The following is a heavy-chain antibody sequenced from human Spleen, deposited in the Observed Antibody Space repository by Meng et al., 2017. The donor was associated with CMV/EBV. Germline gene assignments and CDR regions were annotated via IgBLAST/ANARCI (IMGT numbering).Heavy chain of an antibody. CDR3: ARDSDDYDFWSAYYTDAFDF. J-gene: IGHJ3*01. V-gene: IGHV3-21*01. CDR2: ITGDSTYK. CDR1: GFTVCSNY. Sequence: GGSLRLSCSASGFTVCSNYMTWVRQAPGKGLGWVSSITGDSTYKHYADSLKGRFTISRDNAKNSLYLQMNSLRAEDTAVYYCARDSDDYDFWSAYYTDAFDFWGQGTMVTVSS. D-gene: IGHD3-3*01.